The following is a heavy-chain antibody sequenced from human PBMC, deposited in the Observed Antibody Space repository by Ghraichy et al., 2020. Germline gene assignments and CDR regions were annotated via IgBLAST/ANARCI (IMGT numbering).Heavy chain of an antibody. D-gene: IGHD4-17*01. Sequence: GGSLRLSCVASGFTFSSYAMHWVRQAPGKGLEYVSAISSNGGSTYYADSVKGRFTISRDNSKNTLYLQMGSLRAEDMAVYYCARSVATTDPQFDYWGQGTLVTVSS. CDR2: ISSNGGST. V-gene: IGHV3-64*02. J-gene: IGHJ4*02. CDR3: ARSVATTDPQFDY. CDR1: GFTFSSYA.